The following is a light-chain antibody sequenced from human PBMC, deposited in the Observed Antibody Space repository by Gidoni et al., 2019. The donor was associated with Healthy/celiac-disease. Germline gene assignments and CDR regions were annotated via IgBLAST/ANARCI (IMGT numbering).Light chain of an antibody. CDR3: QQYGSSPRT. Sequence: VLTQFPGTLSSPPGERATLSCRASQSDSSSYLAWYQQKPGQAPRLLIYGASSRATGIPDRFSGSGSGTDFTLTISRLEPEDFAVYYCQQYGSSPRTFGQXTKVEI. CDR2: GAS. CDR1: QSDSSSY. J-gene: IGKJ1*01. V-gene: IGKV3-20*01.